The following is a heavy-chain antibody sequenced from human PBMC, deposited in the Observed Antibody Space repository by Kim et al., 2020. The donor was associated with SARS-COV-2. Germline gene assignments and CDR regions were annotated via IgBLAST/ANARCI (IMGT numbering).Heavy chain of an antibody. V-gene: IGHV5-51*01. CDR2: IYPDDSDT. Sequence: GESLKISCQGSGYTFSKYWIAGLRQTPDKGLEWVGIIYPDDSDTKYSPSFQGRVIISADTSSSTAFLQWRSLQASDTAMYYCAKTSRTGLATGY. J-gene: IGHJ4*03. CDR3: AKTSRTGLATGY. CDR1: GYTFSKYW.